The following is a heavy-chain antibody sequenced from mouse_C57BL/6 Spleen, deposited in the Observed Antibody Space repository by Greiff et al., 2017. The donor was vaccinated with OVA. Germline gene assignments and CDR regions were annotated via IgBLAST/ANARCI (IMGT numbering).Heavy chain of an antibody. J-gene: IGHJ4*01. CDR1: GFSLTSYG. D-gene: IGHD6-5*01. CDR2: IWRGGST. CDR3: ANSLQRAMDY. V-gene: IGHV2-5*01. Sequence: VKLLESGPGLVQPSQSLSITCTVSGFSLTSYGVHWVRQSPGKGLEWLGVIWRGGSTDYNAAFMSRLSITKDNSKSQVFFKMHSLQADDTAIYYWANSLQRAMDYWGQGTSVTVSS.